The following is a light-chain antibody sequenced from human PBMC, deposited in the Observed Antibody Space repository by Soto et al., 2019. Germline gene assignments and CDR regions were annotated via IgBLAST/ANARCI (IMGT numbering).Light chain of an antibody. V-gene: IGKV3-20*01. J-gene: IGKJ2*01. CDR3: QNYDSSPYT. CDR2: GAS. Sequence: EVVLTQSPVTLSLSPGERATLSCRASQTVSSTYLAWYRHKPGQAPRLLIYGASIRAADIPDRFSGSGSGTDFTLTISRLEPEDFAVYYCQNYDSSPYTFGQGTKLEIK. CDR1: QTVSSTY.